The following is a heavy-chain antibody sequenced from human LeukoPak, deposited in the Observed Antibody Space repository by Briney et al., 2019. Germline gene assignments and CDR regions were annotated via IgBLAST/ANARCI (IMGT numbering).Heavy chain of an antibody. CDR2: INQDGSEK. V-gene: IGHV3-7*05. D-gene: IGHD4-17*01. J-gene: IGHJ4*02. CDR1: GFTFSSYW. CDR3: AKYGTYNFDY. Sequence: GGSLRLSCAASGFTFSSYWMSWVRQAPGKGLEWVANINQDGSEKYYADSVTGRFTISRDNAKNSLYVQMNSLRAEDTAVYYCAKYGTYNFDYWGQGTLVTVSS.